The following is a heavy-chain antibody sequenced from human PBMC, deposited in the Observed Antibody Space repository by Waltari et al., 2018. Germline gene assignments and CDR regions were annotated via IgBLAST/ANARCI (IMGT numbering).Heavy chain of an antibody. Sequence: VQLQQWGAGLLKPSETLSLTCPVHGGSFSGYYCILIRQPPGKGLEWIGEINHSGSTNYNPSLKSRVTISVDTSKNQFSLKLSSVTAADTAVYYCARGSPIVATITLDYWGQGTLVTVSS. J-gene: IGHJ4*02. V-gene: IGHV4-34*01. CDR3: ARGSPIVATITLDY. D-gene: IGHD5-12*01. CDR1: GGSFSGYY. CDR2: INHSGST.